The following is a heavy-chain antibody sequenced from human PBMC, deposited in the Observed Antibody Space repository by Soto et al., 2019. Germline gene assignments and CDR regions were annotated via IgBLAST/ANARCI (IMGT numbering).Heavy chain of an antibody. CDR3: ARDWGAPGRGSALGYYYHFGMDV. V-gene: IGHV3-7*05. Sequence: EVQLVESGGGLVQPGGSLRLSCAASGFTFSTYWMNWVRRAPGKGLQWVANIKEDGSEEYYVDSVKGRFTISRDNAKNSLYLDMNSLRGEDTAVYYCARDWGAPGRGSALGYYYHFGMDVWGQGTTVTVPS. CDR2: IKEDGSEE. CDR1: GFTFSTYW. J-gene: IGHJ6*02. D-gene: IGHD3-16*01.